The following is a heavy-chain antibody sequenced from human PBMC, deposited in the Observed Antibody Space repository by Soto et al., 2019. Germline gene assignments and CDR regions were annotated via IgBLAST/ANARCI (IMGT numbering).Heavy chain of an antibody. Sequence: QVQLVQSGAEVKNPGASVKVSCRASGYTFTGNAIHWIRQAPGQRLEWIGKIDPGNGNTKYSRNFQGRVTITRDTSASAAYTELNTLGSEDTSIYYCARSETGYSRFDYWGQGTLVTVSS. CDR1: GYTFTGNA. CDR3: ARSETGYSRFDY. J-gene: IGHJ4*02. D-gene: IGHD3-9*01. V-gene: IGHV1-3*01. CDR2: IDPGNGNT.